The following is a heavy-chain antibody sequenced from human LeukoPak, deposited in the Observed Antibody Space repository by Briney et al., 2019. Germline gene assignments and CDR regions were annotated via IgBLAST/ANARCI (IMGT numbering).Heavy chain of an antibody. V-gene: IGHV3-66*04. CDR3: ARPRASAGLGAFDI. CDR2: IFTGGGT. Sequence: GGSLRPSCAASGFTVSSNSMTWVRQAPGKGLEWVSVIFTGGGTFYADSAKGRFTISRDNSKNTLYLQVNSLRAEDTAVYYCARPRASAGLGAFDIWGQGTMVTVSS. D-gene: IGHD6-13*01. CDR1: GFTVSSNS. J-gene: IGHJ3*02.